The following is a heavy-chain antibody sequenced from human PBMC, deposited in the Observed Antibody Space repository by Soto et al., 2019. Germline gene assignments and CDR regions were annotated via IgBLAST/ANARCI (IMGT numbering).Heavy chain of an antibody. CDR2: IKSKTDGGTT. Sequence: GGSLRLSCAASGFTFTNAWINWVRQAPGKGLEWVGRIKSKTDGGTTDYAEPVKGRFAISRDDSNNMVYLQMNSLKIEDTAVYYCTTDSYSTIIIVRFDYWGHGTLVAVSS. CDR3: TTDSYSTIIIVRFDY. CDR1: GFTFTNAW. D-gene: IGHD3-22*01. J-gene: IGHJ4*01. V-gene: IGHV3-15*07.